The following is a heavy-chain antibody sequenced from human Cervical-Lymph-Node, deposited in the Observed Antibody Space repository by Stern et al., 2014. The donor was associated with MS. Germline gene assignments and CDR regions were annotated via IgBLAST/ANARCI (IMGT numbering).Heavy chain of an antibody. D-gene: IGHD3-10*01. V-gene: IGHV3-23*04. Sequence: VQLVQSGGGLVQPGGSLRLSCAASGFTFNNYAMKWVRQAPGKGLEWVSAISPGGTYTYYADSVKGRFTISRDNSTNTVYLQMNSLRAEDSAVYYCAKDRRGDWGQGTLVTVSS. J-gene: IGHJ4*02. CDR2: ISPGGTYT. CDR3: AKDRRGD. CDR1: GFTFNNYA.